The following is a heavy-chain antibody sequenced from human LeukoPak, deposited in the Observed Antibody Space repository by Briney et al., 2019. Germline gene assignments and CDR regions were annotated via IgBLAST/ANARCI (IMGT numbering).Heavy chain of an antibody. J-gene: IGHJ4*02. CDR3: AKDYYGSGSYPYYFDY. D-gene: IGHD3-10*01. CDR1: GFTFSSYG. V-gene: IGHV3-30*18. CDR2: ISYDGSNK. Sequence: RSLRLSCAASGFTFSSYGMHWVRQAPGKGLEWVAVISYDGSNKYYADSVKGRFTISRDNSKNTLYLQMNSLRAEDTAVYYCAKDYYGSGSYPYYFDYWGQGTLVTVSS.